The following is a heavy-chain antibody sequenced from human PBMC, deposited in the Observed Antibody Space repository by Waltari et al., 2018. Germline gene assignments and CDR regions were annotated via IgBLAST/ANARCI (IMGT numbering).Heavy chain of an antibody. D-gene: IGHD3-3*01. CDR1: GGSISSYY. Sequence: QVQLQESGPGLVKPSETLSLTCTVSGGSISSYYWSWIRQPPGKGLEWMGYIYYSGSTNYNPSLKSRVTISVDTSKNQFSLKLSSVTAADTAVYYCATLFPEWSPAGRDYWGQGTLVTVSS. J-gene: IGHJ4*02. V-gene: IGHV4-59*08. CDR2: IYYSGST. CDR3: ATLFPEWSPAGRDY.